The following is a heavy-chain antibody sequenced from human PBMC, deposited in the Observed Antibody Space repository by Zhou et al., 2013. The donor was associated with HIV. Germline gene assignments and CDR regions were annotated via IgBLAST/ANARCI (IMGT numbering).Heavy chain of an antibody. Sequence: QVQLVQSGAEVKKPGASVKVSCKASGYTFTSYYMHWVRQAPGQGLEWMGIINPSGGSTSYAQKFQGRVTMTRDTSTSTVYMELSSLRSEDTAVYYCALERDDSSGYYPSYFDYWGQGTLVTVSS. CDR2: INPSGGST. CDR1: GYTFTSYY. V-gene: IGHV1-46*03. J-gene: IGHJ4*02. D-gene: IGHD3-22*01. CDR3: ALERDDSSGYYPSYFDY.